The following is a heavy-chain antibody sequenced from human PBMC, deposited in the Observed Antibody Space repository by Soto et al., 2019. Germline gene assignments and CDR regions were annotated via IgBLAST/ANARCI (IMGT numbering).Heavy chain of an antibody. D-gene: IGHD3-22*01. V-gene: IGHV1-69*06. CDR1: GGTFSSYA. CDR3: ARDDSSGYYYLDY. Sequence: SVKVSCKASGGTFSSYAISWVRQAPGQGLEWMGGIIPIFGTANYAQKFQGRVTITADKSTSTAYMELSSLRSEDTAVYYCARDDSSGYYYLDYWGQGTLVTVSS. J-gene: IGHJ4*02. CDR2: IIPIFGTA.